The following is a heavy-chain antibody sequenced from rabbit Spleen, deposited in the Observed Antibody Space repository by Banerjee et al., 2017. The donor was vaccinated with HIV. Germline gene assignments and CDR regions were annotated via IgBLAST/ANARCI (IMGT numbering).Heavy chain of an antibody. Sequence: EQLEESGGGLVKPEGSLTLTCTASGVSFSGSSYMCWVRQAPGKGLEWIGCIELGGSGFTYFASWAKGRFTITKTSSTTVTLQMTSLTAADTATYFCARDTSSSFSSYGMDLWGPGTLVTVS. D-gene: IGHD1-1*01. CDR2: IELGGSGFT. CDR1: GVSFSGSSY. V-gene: IGHV1S45*01. CDR3: ARDTSSSFSSYGMDL. J-gene: IGHJ6*01.